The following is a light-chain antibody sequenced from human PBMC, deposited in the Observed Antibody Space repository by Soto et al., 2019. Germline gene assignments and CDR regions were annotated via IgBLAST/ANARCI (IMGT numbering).Light chain of an antibody. CDR2: DAS. CDR3: QQYNSYSG. V-gene: IGKV1-5*01. CDR1: QNINKW. Sequence: DTQMTQSPSTLSASVEDRVTITCRASQNINKWLAWYQQKPGKAPKLLIYDASSLESGVPSRFSGSGSGTEFTLTISSLQPDDFATYYCQQYNSYSGFGQGTKVDIK. J-gene: IGKJ2*03.